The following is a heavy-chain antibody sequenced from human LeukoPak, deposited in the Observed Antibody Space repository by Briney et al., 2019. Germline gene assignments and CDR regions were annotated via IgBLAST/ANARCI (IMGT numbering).Heavy chain of an antibody. Sequence: SETLSLTCTVSGGSISSYYWSWIRQPPGKGLEWIGYIYYSGSTNYNPSLKSRVTISVDTSKNQFSLKLSSVTAADTAVYYCARDYDSWAYYFDYWGQGTLVTVSS. D-gene: IGHD6-13*01. CDR2: IYYSGST. CDR3: ARDYDSWAYYFDY. V-gene: IGHV4-59*12. J-gene: IGHJ4*02. CDR1: GGSISSYY.